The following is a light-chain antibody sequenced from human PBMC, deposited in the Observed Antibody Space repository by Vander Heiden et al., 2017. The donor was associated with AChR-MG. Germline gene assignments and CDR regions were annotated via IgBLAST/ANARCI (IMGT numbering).Light chain of an antibody. V-gene: IGLV3-1*01. CDR3: QAWDTSTAHYV. CDR1: KLGNKY. J-gene: IGLJ1*01. Sequence: SYQLTQPPSVSVSPRQTASITCSGDKLGNKYACWYQQKPGQSPVLVIDQDKKRPSGIPERFSGSNSGNTATLTISGTQAMDEADYYCQAWDTSTAHYVFGTGTKVTVL. CDR2: QDK.